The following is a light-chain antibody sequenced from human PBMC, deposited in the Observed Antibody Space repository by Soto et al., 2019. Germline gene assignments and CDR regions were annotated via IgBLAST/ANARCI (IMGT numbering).Light chain of an antibody. CDR2: EVS. Sequence: QSALTQPASVSESPGQSITISCTGTSSDVGGYDFVSWYQQHPGKAPKLMIYEVSNRPSGVSNRFSGSKSGNTASLTISGLQAEDEAHYYCSSYTSRSTVVFGGGTKVTVL. CDR3: SSYTSRSTVV. CDR1: SSDVGGYDF. J-gene: IGLJ2*01. V-gene: IGLV2-14*01.